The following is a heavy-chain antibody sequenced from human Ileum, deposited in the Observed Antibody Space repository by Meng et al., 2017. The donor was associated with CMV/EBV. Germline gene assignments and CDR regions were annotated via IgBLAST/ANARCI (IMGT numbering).Heavy chain of an antibody. CDR3: SKGINYYCGSYYNY. CDR1: GFTFSSYG. J-gene: IGHJ4*02. Sequence: GESLKISCAASGFTFSSYGMHWVRQAPGKGLEWVAVIWYDGSNKYYADSVKGVFTISRDNSQNTLYLQMISLRAEDTAVYYWSKGINYYCGSYYNYWGQGTLVTVSS. CDR2: IWYDGSNK. D-gene: IGHD3-22*01. V-gene: IGHV3-33*06.